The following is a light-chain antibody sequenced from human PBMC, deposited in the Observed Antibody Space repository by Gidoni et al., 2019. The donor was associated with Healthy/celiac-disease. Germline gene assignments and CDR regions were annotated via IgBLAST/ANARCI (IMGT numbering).Light chain of an antibody. CDR1: QGISSY. CDR2: AAS. J-gene: IGKJ1*01. Sequence: GDRVTITCWASQGISSYLAWYQQKPGKAPKLLIYAASTLQSGVPSRFSGSGSGTDFTLTISCLQSEDFATYYCQQYYSYPWTFGQGTKVEIK. V-gene: IGKV1-8*01. CDR3: QQYYSYPWT.